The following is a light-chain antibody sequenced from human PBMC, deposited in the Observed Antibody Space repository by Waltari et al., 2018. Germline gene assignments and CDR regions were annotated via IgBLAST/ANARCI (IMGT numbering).Light chain of an antibody. V-gene: IGLV2-11*01. J-gene: IGLJ3*02. Sequence: QSALTQPRSVSESPGQSVTISCTGTSTAVGAYNYVSWYQHHPGKAPKLIIYDVSKWPSGVPDRFSGSKSGNTASLTISGLQAEDEADYYCCSYTGSYPPWVFGGGTKLTVL. CDR1: STAVGAYNY. CDR3: CSYTGSYPPWV. CDR2: DVS.